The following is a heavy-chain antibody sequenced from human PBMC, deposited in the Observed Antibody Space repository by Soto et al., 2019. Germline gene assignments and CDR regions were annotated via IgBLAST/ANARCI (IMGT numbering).Heavy chain of an antibody. V-gene: IGHV3-23*01. J-gene: IGHJ6*02. D-gene: IGHD3-16*01. CDR3: AKDLGGYYYYYGMDV. Sequence: GGSLRLSCAASGFTFSSYAMSWVRQAPGKGLEWVSAISGSGGSTYYADSVKGRFTISRDNSKNTLYLQMNSLRAEDTAVYYCAKDLGGYYYYYGMDVWGQGXTVTVYS. CDR2: ISGSGGST. CDR1: GFTFSSYA.